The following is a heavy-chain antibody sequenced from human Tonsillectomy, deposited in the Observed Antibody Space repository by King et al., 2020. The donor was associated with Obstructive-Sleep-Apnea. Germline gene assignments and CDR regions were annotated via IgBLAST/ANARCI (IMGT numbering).Heavy chain of an antibody. CDR1: GFTFSSSA. V-gene: IGHV3-30*04. CDR2: ISYDGSNK. D-gene: IGHD2-15*01. CDR3: ARDGGGWRFDY. Sequence: QLVQSGGGVVQPGRSLRLSCAASGFTFSSSAMHWVRQAPCKGLELVAVISYDGSNKYYADSVKGRFTISRDNSKNTLYLQMNSLRAEDTAVYYCARDGGGWRFDYWGQGTLVTVSS. J-gene: IGHJ4*02.